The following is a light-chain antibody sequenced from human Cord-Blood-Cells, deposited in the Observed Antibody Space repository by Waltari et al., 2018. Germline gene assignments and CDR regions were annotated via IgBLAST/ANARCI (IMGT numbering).Light chain of an antibody. J-gene: IGKJ2*01. V-gene: IGKV3-20*01. Sequence: EIVLTPSPGTLSLSPGARATLSCRASQSVSSSYLAWDQQKPGQAPRLLIYGASSRATGIQDRFSGSGSGTDFTLTISRLEPEDFAVYYCQQYGSSHTFGQGTKLEIK. CDR3: QQYGSSHT. CDR2: GAS. CDR1: QSVSSSY.